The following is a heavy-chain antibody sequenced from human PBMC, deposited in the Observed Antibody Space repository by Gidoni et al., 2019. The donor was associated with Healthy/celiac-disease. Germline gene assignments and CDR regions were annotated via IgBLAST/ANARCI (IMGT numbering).Heavy chain of an antibody. D-gene: IGHD1-26*01. J-gene: IGHJ5*02. CDR3: ARQEWEYNWFDP. CDR1: GGSISSSSYY. CDR2: IYYSGRT. V-gene: IGHV4-39*01. Sequence: QLQLQESGPGLVKPSETLSLTCTVSGGSISSSSYYWGWIRQPPGKGLEWIGSIYYSGRTYYNPSLKSRVTISVDTSKNQFSLKLSSVTAADTAVYYCARQEWEYNWFDPWGQGTLVTVSS.